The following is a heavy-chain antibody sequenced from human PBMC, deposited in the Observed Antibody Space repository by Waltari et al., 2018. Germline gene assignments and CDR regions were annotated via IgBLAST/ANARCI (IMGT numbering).Heavy chain of an antibody. Sequence: EVQLVESGGGLVQPGGSLSLSCAASGFTFRTNWMTWVRQAPGKGLEWVANINQDGSEKYSVESVKGRFTISRDNAKNSLYLQLNSLRADDTAVYYCTRGGDDSSWYWRNWGQGTLVTVSS. D-gene: IGHD6-13*01. CDR2: INQDGSEK. J-gene: IGHJ4*02. CDR3: TRGGDDSSWYWRN. CDR1: GFTFRTNW. V-gene: IGHV3-7*01.